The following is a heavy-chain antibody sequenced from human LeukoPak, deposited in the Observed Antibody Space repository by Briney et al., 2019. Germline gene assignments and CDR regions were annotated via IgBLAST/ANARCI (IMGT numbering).Heavy chain of an antibody. V-gene: IGHV4-61*02. CDR3: ARAAYSGYDWDFDY. D-gene: IGHD5-12*01. J-gene: IGHJ4*02. CDR1: GVSMNSGSYY. CDR2: IFTSGST. Sequence: NPSETLSLTCPVSGVSMNSGSYYWSWIRQPAGKGLEWIGRIFTSGSTNYKSSLKSRVTISADTSKNQFSLNLSSVTAADTALYYCARAAYSGYDWDFDYWGQGILVTVSS.